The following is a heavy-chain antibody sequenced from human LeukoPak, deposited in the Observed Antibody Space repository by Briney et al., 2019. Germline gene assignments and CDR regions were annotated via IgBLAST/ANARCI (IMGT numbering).Heavy chain of an antibody. CDR2: IYTSGST. Sequence: SETLSLTCTVSGGSIRSYYWSWIRQPPGKGQEWIGYIYTSGSTNYNPSLKSRVTISVDTSKNQFSLKLSSVTAADTAVYYCARDNHGNSGSYPHYFDYWGQGTLVTVSP. V-gene: IGHV4-4*08. J-gene: IGHJ4*02. CDR3: ARDNHGNSGSYPHYFDY. CDR1: GGSIRSYY. D-gene: IGHD1-26*01.